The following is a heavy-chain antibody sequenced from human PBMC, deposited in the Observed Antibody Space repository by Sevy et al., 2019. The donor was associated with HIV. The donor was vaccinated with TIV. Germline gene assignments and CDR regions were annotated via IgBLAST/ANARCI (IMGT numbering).Heavy chain of an antibody. CDR2: TYYRSKWYN. Sequence: SQTISLTCAISGDSVSSSSTSWNWIRQSPSRGLEWLGRTYYRSKWYNDYAVSVKSRVTINPDTSKNQFSLQLNSVIPEDAAVCYCARGPSFDYWGQGTLVTVSS. CDR1: GDSVSSSSTS. V-gene: IGHV6-1*01. J-gene: IGHJ4*02. CDR3: ARGPSFDY.